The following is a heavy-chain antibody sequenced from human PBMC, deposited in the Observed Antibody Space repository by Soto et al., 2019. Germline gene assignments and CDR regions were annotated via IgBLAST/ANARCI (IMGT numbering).Heavy chain of an antibody. CDR2: ISGSGGST. CDR1: GFTFSSYA. D-gene: IGHD3-3*01. CDR3: AKYVHGLDFGVVIKTNCFDT. J-gene: IGHJ5*02. Sequence: PGGSLRLSCAASGFTFSSYAMSWVRQAPGKGLEWVSAISGSGGSTYYADSVKGRFTISRDNSKNTLYLQMNSLRAEDTAVYYCAKYVHGLDFGVVIKTNCFDTWGQGTLVTVSS. V-gene: IGHV3-23*01.